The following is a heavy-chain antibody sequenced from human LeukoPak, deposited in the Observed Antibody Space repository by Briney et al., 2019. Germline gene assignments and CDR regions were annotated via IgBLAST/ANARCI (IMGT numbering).Heavy chain of an antibody. V-gene: IGHV3-23*01. CDR2: ILRGGST. J-gene: IGHJ4*02. Sequence: PGGSLRLSCAASGFTFSSYAMSWVRQAPGKGLDWVSGILRGGSTYYADSVKGRFTISRDNSKNTQYLQMNSLGAEDTALYYCAKDRDDTLTPLDYWGQGTLVTVSS. CDR3: AKDRDDTLTPLDY. CDR1: GFTFSSYA. D-gene: IGHD3-9*01.